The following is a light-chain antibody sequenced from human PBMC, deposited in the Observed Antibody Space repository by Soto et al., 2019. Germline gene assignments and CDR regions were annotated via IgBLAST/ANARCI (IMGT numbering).Light chain of an antibody. Sequence: QSVLTQPASVSGSPGQSITISCTGTSSDAGGYNYVSWYQQLPGKAPKLMIYDVNNRPSGVSNRSSGSKSGNTASLTISGRQAEDEADYYCSSYTGSSTFVFGTGTKVTVL. CDR1: SSDAGGYNY. V-gene: IGLV2-14*01. CDR2: DVN. CDR3: SSYTGSSTFV. J-gene: IGLJ1*01.